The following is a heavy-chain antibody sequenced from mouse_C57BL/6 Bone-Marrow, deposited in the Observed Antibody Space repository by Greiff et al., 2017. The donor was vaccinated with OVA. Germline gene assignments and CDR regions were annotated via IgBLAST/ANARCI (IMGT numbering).Heavy chain of an antibody. CDR1: GYTFTSYW. CDR3: TRDGYYDWFAY. V-gene: IGHV1-5*01. Sequence: VQLKQSGTVLARPGASVKMSCKTSGYTFTSYWMHWVKQRPGQGLEWIGAIYPGNSDTSYNQKFRGKAKLTAVTSASTAYMELSSLTKEDSAVYYCTRDGYYDWFAYWGQGTLVTVSA. CDR2: IYPGNSDT. D-gene: IGHD2-3*01. J-gene: IGHJ3*01.